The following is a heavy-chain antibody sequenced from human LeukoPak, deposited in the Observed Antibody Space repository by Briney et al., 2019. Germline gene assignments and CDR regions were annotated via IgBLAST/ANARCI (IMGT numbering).Heavy chain of an antibody. CDR3: ARGSKATMIVVARPFDY. Sequence: SETLSLTCAVYGGSFSGYYLSWIRQPPGKGLKWIGEINHSGSTNYNPSLKSRVTISVDTSKNQFSLKLSSVTAADTAVYYCARGSKATMIVVARPFDYWGQGTLVTVSS. J-gene: IGHJ4*02. CDR2: INHSGST. CDR1: GGSFSGYY. D-gene: IGHD3-22*01. V-gene: IGHV4-34*01.